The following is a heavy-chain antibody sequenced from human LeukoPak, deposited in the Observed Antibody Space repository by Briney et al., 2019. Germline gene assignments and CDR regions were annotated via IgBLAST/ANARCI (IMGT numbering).Heavy chain of an antibody. Sequence: ASVKVSCKASGYTFTSYGISWVRQAPGQGLEWMGGFDPEDGETIYAQKFQGRVTMTEDTSTDTAYMELSSLRSEDTAVYYCATSGDYDHFDYWGQGTLVTVSS. CDR1: GYTFTSYG. J-gene: IGHJ4*02. V-gene: IGHV1-24*01. CDR2: FDPEDGET. D-gene: IGHD4-17*01. CDR3: ATSGDYDHFDY.